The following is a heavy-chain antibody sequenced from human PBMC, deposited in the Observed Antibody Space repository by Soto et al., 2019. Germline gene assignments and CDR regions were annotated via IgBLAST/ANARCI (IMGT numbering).Heavy chain of an antibody. V-gene: IGHV3-30*18. J-gene: IGHJ4*02. CDR1: GFLFSDHG. Sequence: PGGSLRLSCAASGFLFSDHGMHWVRQAPGKGPEWVAVISDDGSNKHYADSVKGRFTISRDNSKNTLYLQMNSLRAEDTAVYYCVKDRLEWLSYFDYWGQGALVTVSS. D-gene: IGHD3-3*01. CDR2: ISDDGSNK. CDR3: VKDRLEWLSYFDY.